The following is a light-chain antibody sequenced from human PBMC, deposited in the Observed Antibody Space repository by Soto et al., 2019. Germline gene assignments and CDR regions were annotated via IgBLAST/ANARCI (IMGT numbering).Light chain of an antibody. CDR2: AAS. J-gene: IGKJ4*01. Sequence: DIQLTQSPSFLPASVGDRDTITCRASQGISNYLAWYQQKPGKAPGLLIYAASTLQRGVSSRFSGSGSGTEFTLTICSLQPEDFATYYCQQLNSYPLTFGGGTKVDIK. CDR1: QGISNY. V-gene: IGKV1-9*01. CDR3: QQLNSYPLT.